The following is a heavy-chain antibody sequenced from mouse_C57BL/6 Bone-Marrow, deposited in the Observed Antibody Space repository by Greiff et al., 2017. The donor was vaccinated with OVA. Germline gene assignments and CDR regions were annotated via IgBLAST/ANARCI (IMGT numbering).Heavy chain of an antibody. J-gene: IGHJ3*01. CDR2: ISSGGSYT. V-gene: IGHV5-6*01. D-gene: IGHD2-3*01. CDR3: ARLGGYYVGFAY. CDR1: GFTFSSYG. Sequence: EVQLMESGGDLVKPGGSLKLSCAASGFTFSSYGMSWVRQTPDKRLEWVATISSGGSYTYYPDSVKGRFTISRDNAKNTLYLQMSSLKSEDTAMYYCARLGGYYVGFAYWGQGTLVTVSA.